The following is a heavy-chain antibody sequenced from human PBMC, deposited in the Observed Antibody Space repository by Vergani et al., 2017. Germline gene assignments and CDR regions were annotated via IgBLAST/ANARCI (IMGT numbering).Heavy chain of an antibody. J-gene: IGHJ4*02. CDR2: ISSSSSYI. V-gene: IGHV3-21*01. Sequence: VQLVESGGGVVQPGRSLRLSCAASGFTFSSYGMHWVRQAPGKGLEWVSSISSSSSYIYYADSVKGRFTISRDNAKNSLYLQMNSLRAEDTAVYYCARDYEVGYSMVRGVPFDYWGQGTLVTVSS. D-gene: IGHD3-10*01. CDR1: GFTFSSYG. CDR3: ARDYEVGYSMVRGVPFDY.